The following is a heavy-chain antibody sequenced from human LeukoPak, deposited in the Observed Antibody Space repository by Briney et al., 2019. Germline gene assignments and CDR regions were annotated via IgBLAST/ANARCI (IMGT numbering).Heavy chain of an antibody. D-gene: IGHD3-3*01. CDR3: ARILWNYYYMDV. CDR1: GGSIGSGDYY. J-gene: IGHJ6*03. CDR2: IYYSGST. Sequence: SQTLSLTCTVSGGSIGSGDYYWSWIRQPPGKGLEWIGYIYYSGSTYYNPSLKSRVTISVDTSKNQFSLKLSSVTAADTAVYYCARILWNYYYMDVWGKGTTVTVSS. V-gene: IGHV4-30-4*08.